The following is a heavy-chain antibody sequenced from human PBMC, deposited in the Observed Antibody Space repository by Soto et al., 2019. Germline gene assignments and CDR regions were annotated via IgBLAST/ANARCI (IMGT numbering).Heavy chain of an antibody. CDR1: GFTFSSYG. Sequence: QVQLVESGGGVVQPGRSLRLSCAASGFTFSSYGMHWVRQAPGKGLEWVAVISYDGSNKYYADSVKGRFTISRDNSKNTLYLQMNRLRAEDTAVYYCAKDRAYTAMATYYFDYWGQGTLVTVSS. D-gene: IGHD5-18*01. CDR2: ISYDGSNK. V-gene: IGHV3-30*18. J-gene: IGHJ4*02. CDR3: AKDRAYTAMATYYFDY.